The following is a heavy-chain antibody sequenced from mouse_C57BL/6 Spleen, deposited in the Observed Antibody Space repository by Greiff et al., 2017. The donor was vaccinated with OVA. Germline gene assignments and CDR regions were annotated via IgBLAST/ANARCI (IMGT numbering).Heavy chain of an antibody. J-gene: IGHJ3*01. CDR2: IDPSDSYT. CDR1: GYTFTSYW. D-gene: IGHD1-1*01. V-gene: IGHV1-50*01. Sequence: QVHVKQSGAELVKPGASVKLSCKASGYTFTSYWMQWVKQRPGQGLEWIGEIDPSDSYTNYNQKFKGKATLTVDTSSSTAYMQLSSLTSEDSAVYYCARGDYGSSPFAYWGQGTLVTVSA. CDR3: ARGDYGSSPFAY.